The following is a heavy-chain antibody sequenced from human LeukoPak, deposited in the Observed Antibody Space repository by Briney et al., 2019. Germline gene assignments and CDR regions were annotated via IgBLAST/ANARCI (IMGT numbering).Heavy chain of an antibody. D-gene: IGHD5-18*01. CDR2: IYYSGST. CDR3: ARYSSGFIDY. CDR1: GGSISSYY. V-gene: IGHV4-59*01. J-gene: IGHJ4*02. Sequence: PSETLSLTCTVSGGSISSYYWSWIRQPPGKGLEWIGYIYYSGSTNYNPSLNSRVTISIDTSKNQFSLKLSSVTAADTAIYYCARYSSGFIDYWGQGTLVTVSS.